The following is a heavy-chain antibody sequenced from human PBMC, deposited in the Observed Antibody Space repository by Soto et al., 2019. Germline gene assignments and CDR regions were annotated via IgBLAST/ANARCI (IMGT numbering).Heavy chain of an antibody. V-gene: IGHV1-18*01. Sequence: QVQLVQSGAEVKKPGASVKVSCKSSGYTFTSYGISWVRQATGQGLEWMGWISAYNGNTNYAQKLQGRVTMTTDTSTSTAYMELRSLRSDDTAVYYCARTYYDYIWGRRMIDYWGQGTLVTVSS. CDR2: ISAYNGNT. CDR1: GYTFTSYG. CDR3: ARTYYDYIWGRRMIDY. D-gene: IGHD3-16*01. J-gene: IGHJ4*02.